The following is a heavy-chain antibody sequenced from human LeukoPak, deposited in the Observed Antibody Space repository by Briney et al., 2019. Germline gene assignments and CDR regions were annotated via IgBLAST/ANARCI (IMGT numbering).Heavy chain of an antibody. V-gene: IGHV3-74*01. CDR1: GFTFRSYW. CDR3: ARWDSSGYYSFDY. Sequence: PGGSLRLSCAASGFTFRSYWMHWVRHAPGKGLVWVSRVNTDGGSTDYADSVKGRFTISRDNAKNTLYLQMNSLRAEDTAVYYCARWDSSGYYSFDYWGHGTLVTVSS. D-gene: IGHD3-22*01. J-gene: IGHJ4*01. CDR2: VNTDGGST.